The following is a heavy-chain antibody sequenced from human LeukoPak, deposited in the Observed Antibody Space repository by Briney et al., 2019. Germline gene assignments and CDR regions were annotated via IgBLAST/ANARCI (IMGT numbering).Heavy chain of an antibody. J-gene: IGHJ4*02. Sequence: GGSLRLSCAASGFSFSSYYMSWVRQAPGKGLEWVASIKQDGSEKYYVDSVKGRFTISRDNAKNSLYLQMNSLRAEDTAVYYCARDREYSSGWYYGYWGQGTLVTVSS. CDR3: ARDREYSSGWYYGY. V-gene: IGHV3-7*03. CDR1: GFSFSSYY. D-gene: IGHD6-19*01. CDR2: IKQDGSEK.